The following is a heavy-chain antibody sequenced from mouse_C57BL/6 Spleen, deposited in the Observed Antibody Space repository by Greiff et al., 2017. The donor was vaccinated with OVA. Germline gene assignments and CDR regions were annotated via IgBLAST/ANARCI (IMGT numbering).Heavy chain of an antibody. D-gene: IGHD2-1*01. V-gene: IGHV1-52*01. CDR1: GYTFTSYW. CDR2: IDPSDSET. Sequence: QVQLQQPGAELVRPGSSVKLSCKASGYTFTSYWMHWVKQRPIQGLEWIGNIDPSDSETHYNQKFKDKATLTVDKSSSTAYMQLSSLTSEDSAVYYCARVHLWEPRGYYFDYWGQGTTLTVSS. CDR3: ARVHLWEPRGYYFDY. J-gene: IGHJ2*01.